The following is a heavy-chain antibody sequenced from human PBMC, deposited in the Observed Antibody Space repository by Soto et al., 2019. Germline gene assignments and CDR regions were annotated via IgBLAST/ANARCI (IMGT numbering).Heavy chain of an antibody. Sequence: SETLSLTCTVSGGSISSGGYYRSWIRQHPGKGLEWIGYIYYSGSTYYNPSLKSRVTISVDTSKSQFSLKLSSVTAADTAVYYCARDQALNIHQVDYTGMDVWGQGTTVTVSS. D-gene: IGHD4-4*01. CDR2: IYYSGST. CDR1: GGSISSGGYY. J-gene: IGHJ6*02. V-gene: IGHV4-31*02. CDR3: ARDQALNIHQVDYTGMDV.